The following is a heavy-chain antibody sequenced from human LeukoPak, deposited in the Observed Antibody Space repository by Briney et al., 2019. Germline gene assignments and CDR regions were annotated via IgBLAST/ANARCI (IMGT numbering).Heavy chain of an antibody. Sequence: SETLSLTCSVSGGSVSSGSYYWSWIRQPPGKGREWIGDIHYSGSTNYNPSLKSRVTISVDTSKNQFSLKLSSVTAADTAVYYCARGSLERITRCYYYGMDVWGQGTTVTVSS. CDR1: GGSVSSGSYY. CDR2: IHYSGST. V-gene: IGHV4-61*01. CDR3: ARGSLERITRCYYYGMDV. J-gene: IGHJ6*02. D-gene: IGHD2/OR15-2a*01.